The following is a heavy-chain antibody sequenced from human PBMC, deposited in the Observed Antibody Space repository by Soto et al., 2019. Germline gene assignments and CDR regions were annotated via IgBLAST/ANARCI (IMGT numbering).Heavy chain of an antibody. CDR2: ISYDGSNK. CDR1: GFTFSSYA. V-gene: IGHV3-30-3*01. Sequence: QVQLVESGGGVVQPGRSLRLSCAASGFTFSSYAMHWVRQAPGKGLEWVAVISYDGSNKYYADSVKGRFTISRDNSKNTLYLQMNSLRAEDTAVYYCARERSDNGEIDYWGQGTLVTVSS. D-gene: IGHD2-8*01. J-gene: IGHJ4*02. CDR3: ARERSDNGEIDY.